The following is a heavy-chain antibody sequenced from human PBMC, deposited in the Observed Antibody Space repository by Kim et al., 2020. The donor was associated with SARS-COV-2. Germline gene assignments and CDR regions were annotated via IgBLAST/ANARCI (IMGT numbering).Heavy chain of an antibody. Sequence: ASVKVSCKASGYTFTGYYMHWVRQAPGQGLEWMGRINPNSGGTNYAQKFQGRVTMTRDTSISTAYMELSRLRSDDTAVYYCARDHISSWDDEYFQHWGQGTLVTVSS. D-gene: IGHD6-13*01. CDR1: GYTFTGYY. V-gene: IGHV1-2*06. J-gene: IGHJ1*01. CDR2: INPNSGGT. CDR3: ARDHISSWDDEYFQH.